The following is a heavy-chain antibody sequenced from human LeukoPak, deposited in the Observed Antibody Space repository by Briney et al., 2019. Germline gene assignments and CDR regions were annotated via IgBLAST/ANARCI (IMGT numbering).Heavy chain of an antibody. J-gene: IGHJ4*02. CDR3: ANTTAASGMSRVDY. CDR2: IRYEGCDK. V-gene: IGHV3-30*02. Sequence: GGSQRLSCAACGYTFSDYGMHCVRRSPGKGLEWVPFIRYEGCDKDCADSVKRRFTFSRDMSKNTVSVQINSLRPEATAVYFCANTTAASGMSRVDYWGQGTLVTVSS. CDR1: GYTFSDYG. D-gene: IGHD6-13*01.